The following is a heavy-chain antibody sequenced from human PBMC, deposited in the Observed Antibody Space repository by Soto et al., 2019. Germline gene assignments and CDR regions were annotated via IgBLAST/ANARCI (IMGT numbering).Heavy chain of an antibody. D-gene: IGHD2-21*02. CDR2: ISTSGSAQ. J-gene: IGHJ4*02. Sequence: EVQLVESGGGLVQPGGSLRLSCAASGFIFNIYSINWVRRAPGKGLEWISYISTSGSAQYYADSVKGGFTISRDNAKNSLYLQMNRLRDEDTAVYYCARGGHWVTGSSDSWGQGTLVNVSS. V-gene: IGHV3-48*02. CDR3: ARGGHWVTGSSDS. CDR1: GFIFNIYS.